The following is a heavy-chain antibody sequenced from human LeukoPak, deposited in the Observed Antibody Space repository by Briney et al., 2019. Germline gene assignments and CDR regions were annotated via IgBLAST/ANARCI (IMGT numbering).Heavy chain of an antibody. Sequence: GGSLRLSCAASGFTFSSYAMSWVRQAPGKGLEWVSTISNSDYSTYYADSVKGRFTISRANSENTLYLQMNNLRAENTAVYYCAKATGYLLWGQGTLVTVSS. J-gene: IGHJ4*02. V-gene: IGHV3-23*01. CDR2: ISNSDYST. D-gene: IGHD1-14*01. CDR1: GFTFSSYA. CDR3: AKATGYLL.